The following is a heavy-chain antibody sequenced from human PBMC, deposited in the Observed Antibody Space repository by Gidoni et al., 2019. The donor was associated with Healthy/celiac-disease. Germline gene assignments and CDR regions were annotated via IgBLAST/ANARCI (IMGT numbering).Heavy chain of an antibody. D-gene: IGHD6-19*01. J-gene: IGHJ5*02. Sequence: QVTLKESGPALVKSRQTLTLTCTFSGFSLRSRGMRVSWIRQPPGKALEWRARIDWDDDKFYSTSLKTRLTISKDTSKNQVALTMTNMDPVDTATYYCVRIGRSSGWNNWFDPWGQGTLVTVSS. CDR1: GFSLRSRGMR. V-gene: IGHV2-70*04. CDR3: VRIGRSSGWNNWFDP. CDR2: IDWDDDK.